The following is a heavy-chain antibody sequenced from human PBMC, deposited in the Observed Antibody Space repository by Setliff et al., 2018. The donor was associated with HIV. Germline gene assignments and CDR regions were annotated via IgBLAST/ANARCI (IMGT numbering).Heavy chain of an antibody. CDR2: IYHSWGT. CDR3: AKLGDSTGVYSYFDY. V-gene: IGHV4-31*03. CDR1: GRSITTGGSY. Sequence: SETLSLTSSVSGRSITTGGSYWNCIRQHPGKGREWIGYIYHSWGTYSTPSLQSRGTLSLDTSKNHFSLKLSSVTAADTAVYYCAKLGDSTGVYSYFDYWGQGMLVAVSS. J-gene: IGHJ4*02. D-gene: IGHD7-27*01.